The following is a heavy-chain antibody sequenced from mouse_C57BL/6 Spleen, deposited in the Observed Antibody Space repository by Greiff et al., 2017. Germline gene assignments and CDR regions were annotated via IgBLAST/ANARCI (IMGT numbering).Heavy chain of an antibody. D-gene: IGHD2-12*01. V-gene: IGHV1-19*01. Sequence: EVQLQQSGPVLVKPGASVKMSCKASGYTFTDYYMNWVKQSHGKSLEWIGVINPYNGGTSYNQKFKGKATLTVDKSSSTAYMELNSLTSEDSAVYYCARGDDDRYYAMDYWGQGTSVTVSS. CDR3: ARGDDDRYYAMDY. J-gene: IGHJ4*01. CDR1: GYTFTDYY. CDR2: INPYNGGT.